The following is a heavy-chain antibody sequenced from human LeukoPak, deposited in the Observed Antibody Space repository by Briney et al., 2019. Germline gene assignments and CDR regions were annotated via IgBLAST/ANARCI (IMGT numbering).Heavy chain of an antibody. CDR3: ARHNGFDRGYYYYMDV. CDR2: VYTSGIT. V-gene: IGHV4-4*07. CDR1: GGFINSYY. J-gene: IGHJ6*03. D-gene: IGHD3-9*01. Sequence: SETLSLTCTVSGGFINSYYWSWIRQPAGKGLEWIGRVYTSGITNYNPSLKSRITMSVDTSKNQFSLKLTSVTAADTAVYYCARHNGFDRGYYYYMDVWGKGNTVTISS.